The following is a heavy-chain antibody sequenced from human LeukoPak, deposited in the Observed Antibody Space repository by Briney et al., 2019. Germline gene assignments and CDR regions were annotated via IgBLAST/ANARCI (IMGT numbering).Heavy chain of an antibody. J-gene: IGHJ4*02. Sequence: PGGSLRLSCAASGFTFSTYGMHWVRQAPGKGLEWVAVISFDGSTKYYADSVKGRFTISRDNSKNTVYVQMNSLRAEDTAVYYCAREDDRGGLDYWGQGTLVTVSS. V-gene: IGHV3-30*03. CDR2: ISFDGSTK. CDR1: GFTFSTYG. D-gene: IGHD3-10*01. CDR3: AREDDRGGLDY.